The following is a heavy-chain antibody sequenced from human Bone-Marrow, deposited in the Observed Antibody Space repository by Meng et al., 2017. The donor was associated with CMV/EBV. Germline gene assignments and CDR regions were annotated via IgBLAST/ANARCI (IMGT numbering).Heavy chain of an antibody. CDR2: ISWDGGST. D-gene: IGHD2-21*01. CDR3: ARGQYSLPYWYFDY. Sequence: GGSLRLSCAASGFTFDDYAMHWVRQAPGKGLECVSLISWDGGSTYYADSVKGRFTISRDNSKNSLYLQMNSLCAEDTAVYYCARGQYSLPYWYFDYWGQGILVTASS. V-gene: IGHV3-43D*03. J-gene: IGHJ4*02. CDR1: GFTFDDYA.